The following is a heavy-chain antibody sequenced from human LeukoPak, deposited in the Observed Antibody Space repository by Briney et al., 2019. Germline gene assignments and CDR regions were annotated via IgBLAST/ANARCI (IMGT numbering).Heavy chain of an antibody. V-gene: IGHV4-59*01. J-gene: IGHJ4*02. Sequence: PSETLSLTCTVSVGSISSYYGSWIRQPPGKGLEGIGYIYYSGSTNYNPSLKSRVTISVDTSKNQFSLKLSSVTAADTAVYYCARGTNYDSSGYGYFDYWGQGTLVTVSS. CDR1: VGSISSYY. D-gene: IGHD3-22*01. CDR3: ARGTNYDSSGYGYFDY. CDR2: IYYSGST.